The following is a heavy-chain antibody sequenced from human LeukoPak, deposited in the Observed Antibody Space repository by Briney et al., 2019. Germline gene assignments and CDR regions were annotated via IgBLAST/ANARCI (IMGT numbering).Heavy chain of an antibody. Sequence: SETLSLTCTVPGGAISSYYWSWIRQPPGRGLEWIGYISYSGDTNYNPSFKSRVTMSVDTSKNQFSLELSSVTAADTAVYYCARGWNYGDYWGQGTLVTVSS. CDR1: GGAISSYY. CDR2: ISYSGDT. CDR3: ARGWNYGDY. V-gene: IGHV4-59*01. D-gene: IGHD1-7*01. J-gene: IGHJ4*02.